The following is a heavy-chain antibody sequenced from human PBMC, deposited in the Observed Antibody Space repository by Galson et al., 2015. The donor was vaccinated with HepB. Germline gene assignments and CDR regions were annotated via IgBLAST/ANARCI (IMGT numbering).Heavy chain of an antibody. CDR1: GGSFSSSNW. V-gene: IGHV4-4*02. D-gene: IGHD2-2*01. J-gene: IGHJ6*02. Sequence: SETLSLTCAVYGGSFSSSNWWSWVRQPPGKGLEWIGEIYHSGSTNYNPSLKSRVTISVDKSKNQFSLKLSSVTAADTAVYYCAREGIVVVPAAIRPYGGMDVWGQGTTVTVSS. CDR2: IYHSGST. CDR3: AREGIVVVPAAIRPYGGMDV.